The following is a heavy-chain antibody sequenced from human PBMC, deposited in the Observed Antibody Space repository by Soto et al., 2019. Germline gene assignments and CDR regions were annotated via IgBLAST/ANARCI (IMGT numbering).Heavy chain of an antibody. D-gene: IGHD6-19*01. V-gene: IGHV3-23*01. J-gene: IGHJ4*02. CDR2: ISGSGGST. CDR1: GFTFSSYA. Sequence: GESLKISCAASGFTFSSYAMSWVRQAPGKGLEWVSAISGSGGSTYYADSVKGRFTISRDNSKNTLYLQMNSLRAEDTAVYYCAKVHSSGWYFDYWGQGTLVTVSS. CDR3: AKVHSSGWYFDY.